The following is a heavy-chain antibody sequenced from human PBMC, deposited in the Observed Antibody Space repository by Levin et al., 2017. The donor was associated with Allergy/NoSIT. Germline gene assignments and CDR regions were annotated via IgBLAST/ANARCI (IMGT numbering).Heavy chain of an antibody. D-gene: IGHD1-7*01. J-gene: IGHJ6*02. CDR2: ISAYNGNT. CDR1: GYTFTSYG. Sequence: ASVKVSCKASGYTFTSYGISWVRQAPGQGLEWMGWISAYNGNTNYAQKLQGRVTMTTDTSTSTAYMELRSLRSDDTAVYYCARGTNWNYVDYYYGMDVWGQGTTVTVSS. V-gene: IGHV1-18*01. CDR3: ARGTNWNYVDYYYGMDV.